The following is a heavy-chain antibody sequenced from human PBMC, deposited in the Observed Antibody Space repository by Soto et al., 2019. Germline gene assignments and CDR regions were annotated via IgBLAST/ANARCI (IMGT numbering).Heavy chain of an antibody. CDR1: AFVVSSINTA. D-gene: IGHD6-13*01. J-gene: IGHJ5*02. V-gene: IGHV6-1*01. CDR3: ARYGSSWDFDA. Sequence: TLSRACALSAFVVSSINTAWKLVRQSPSSGLEWLGRTYCRSKWYSDYAASVRSRITTNTDTSKNQFSLQLNSVTPEDTAVYYCARYGSSWDFDAWGQGTLVAVSA. CDR2: TYCRSKWYS.